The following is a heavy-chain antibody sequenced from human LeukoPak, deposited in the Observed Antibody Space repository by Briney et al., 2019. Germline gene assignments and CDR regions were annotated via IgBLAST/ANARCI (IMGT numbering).Heavy chain of an antibody. V-gene: IGHV4-59*11. CDR2: IYYSGST. J-gene: IGHJ4*02. CDR3: ARVGSSSFGYYFDY. D-gene: IGHD6-6*01. CDR1: GGSISSHY. Sequence: PSETLSLTCTVSGGSISSHYWSWIRQPPGKGLEWIGYIYYSGSTNYNPSLKSRVTISVDTSKNQFSLKLSSVTAADMAVYYCARVGSSSFGYYFDYWGQGTLVTVSS.